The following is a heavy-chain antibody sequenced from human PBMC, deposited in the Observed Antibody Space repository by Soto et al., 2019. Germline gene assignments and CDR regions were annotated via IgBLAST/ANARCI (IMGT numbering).Heavy chain of an antibody. CDR2: ISAYNGNT. Sequence: QVQLVQSGAEVKKPGASVKVSCKASGYTFTSYGIIWVRQAPGQGLEWMGWISAYNGNTNYAQTLQGRVTMTTDTSTSTTYMELRTLRSDATAVYYCARLVSFTRNYCNGLDVWGQGTTVTVSS. CDR3: ARLVSFTRNYCNGLDV. CDR1: GYTFTSYG. D-gene: IGHD1-7*01. V-gene: IGHV1-18*01. J-gene: IGHJ6*02.